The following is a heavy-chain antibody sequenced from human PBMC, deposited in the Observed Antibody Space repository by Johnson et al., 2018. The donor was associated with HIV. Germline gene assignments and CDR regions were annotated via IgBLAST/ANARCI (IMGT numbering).Heavy chain of an antibody. CDR3: ARDRGAGSSGAFDI. J-gene: IGHJ3*02. D-gene: IGHD6-6*01. CDR1: GFTFDDYA. Sequence: QLVESGGGLVQPGRSLRLSCAASGFTFDDYAMHWVRQVPGKGLEWVSGISWNSDNIGYADSVKGRFTVSRDNSKNTLYLQMNSLRPEDTAVYYCARDRGAGSSGAFDIWGQGTMVTVSS. V-gene: IGHV3-9*01. CDR2: ISWNSDNI.